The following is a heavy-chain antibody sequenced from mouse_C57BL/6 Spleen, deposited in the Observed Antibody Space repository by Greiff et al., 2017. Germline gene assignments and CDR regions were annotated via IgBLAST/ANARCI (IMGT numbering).Heavy chain of an antibody. CDR2: ISDGGSYT. Sequence: EVKVVESGGGLVKPGGSLKLSCAASGFTFSSYAMSWVRQTPEKRLEWVATISDGGSYTYYPDNVKGRFTISRDNAKNNLYLQMSHLKSEDTAMYYCARDRDGSSDYFDYWGQGTTLTVSS. J-gene: IGHJ2*01. CDR3: ARDRDGSSDYFDY. V-gene: IGHV5-4*01. CDR1: GFTFSSYA. D-gene: IGHD1-1*01.